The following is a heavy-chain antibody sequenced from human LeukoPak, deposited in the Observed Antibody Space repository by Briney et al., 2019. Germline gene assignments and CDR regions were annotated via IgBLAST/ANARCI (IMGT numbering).Heavy chain of an antibody. CDR1: GGSTSSYY. J-gene: IGHJ3*02. Sequence: SETLSLTCTVSGGSTSSYYWSWIRQPAGKGLEWIGRIYASGSTTYNPSLKSRVTISVDTSKNQFSLKLSSVTAADTAVYYCARVKLRYFDWLLLEAFDIWGQGTMVTVSS. V-gene: IGHV4-4*07. D-gene: IGHD3-9*01. CDR3: ARVKLRYFDWLLLEAFDI. CDR2: IYASGST.